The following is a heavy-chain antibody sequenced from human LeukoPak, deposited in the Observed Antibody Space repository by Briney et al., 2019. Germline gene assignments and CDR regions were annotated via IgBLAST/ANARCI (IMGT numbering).Heavy chain of an antibody. D-gene: IGHD4-17*01. CDR2: IYYSGST. V-gene: IGHV4-61*01. J-gene: IGHJ4*02. CDR3: GRAPRAYGDYKFDY. Sequence: SETLSLTCTVSGGSVSSGSYYWSWIRQPPGKGLEWIGYIYYSGSTNYNPSLKSRVTISVDTSKNQFSLKLSSVTAADTAVYYCGRAPRAYGDYKFDYWGQGTLVTVSS. CDR1: GGSVSSGSYY.